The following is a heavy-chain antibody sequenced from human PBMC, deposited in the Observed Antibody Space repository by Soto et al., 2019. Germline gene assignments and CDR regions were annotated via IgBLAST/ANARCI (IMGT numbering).Heavy chain of an antibody. Sequence: EVQLLESGGGLVQPGGSLRLSCAASGFTFSSYAMSWVRQAPGKGLEWVSAISGSGGSTYYADSVKGRFTISRDNSKNPLYLQMNRLRVEDPAVYYCANDTLVNYYGSGTSWAFDIWGQGTMFTVSS. CDR3: ANDTLVNYYGSGTSWAFDI. D-gene: IGHD3-10*01. CDR1: GFTFSSYA. CDR2: ISGSGGST. V-gene: IGHV3-23*01. J-gene: IGHJ3*02.